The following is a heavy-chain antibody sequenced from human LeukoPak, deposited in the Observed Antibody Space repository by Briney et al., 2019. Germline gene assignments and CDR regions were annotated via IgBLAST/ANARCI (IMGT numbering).Heavy chain of an antibody. CDR2: INPNSGGT. V-gene: IGHV1-2*02. CDR1: GYTFTGYY. J-gene: IGHJ4*02. CDR3: ARNSFPFAFTIFSSGALSFDY. Sequence: ASVKVSCKASGYTFTGYYMHWVRQAPGQGLEWMGWINPNSGGTNCAQKFQGRVTMTRDTSISTAYMELSRLRSDDTAVYYCARNSFPFAFTIFSSGALSFDYWGQGTLVTVSS. D-gene: IGHD3-9*01.